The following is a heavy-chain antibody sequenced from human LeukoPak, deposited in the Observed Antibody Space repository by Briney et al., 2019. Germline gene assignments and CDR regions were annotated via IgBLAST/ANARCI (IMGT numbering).Heavy chain of an antibody. CDR2: ISVDGSNE. J-gene: IGHJ6*03. V-gene: IGHV3-30*03. Sequence: GGSLRLSRAASGFTFSSYGMHWVRQAPGKGLEWVAVISVDGSNEYYADSVKGRSTISRDNAKNSLYLQMNSLRAEDTAVYYCARESSGSRRVNNYYYMDVWGKGTTVTVSS. CDR3: ARESSGSRRVNNYYYMDV. D-gene: IGHD1-26*01. CDR1: GFTFSSYG.